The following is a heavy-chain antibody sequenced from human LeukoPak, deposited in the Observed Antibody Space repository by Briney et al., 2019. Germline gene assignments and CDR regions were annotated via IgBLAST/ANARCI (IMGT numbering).Heavy chain of an antibody. D-gene: IGHD1-1*01. Sequence: PGGSLRLSCAASGFTFSSYGMHWVRQAPGKGLGWVAVISYDGSNKYYADSVKGRFTISRDNSKNTLYLQMNSLRAEDTAVYYCANGGRGTTFWAIHFDYWGQGTLVTVSS. J-gene: IGHJ4*02. V-gene: IGHV3-30*18. CDR3: ANGGRGTTFWAIHFDY. CDR2: ISYDGSNK. CDR1: GFTFSSYG.